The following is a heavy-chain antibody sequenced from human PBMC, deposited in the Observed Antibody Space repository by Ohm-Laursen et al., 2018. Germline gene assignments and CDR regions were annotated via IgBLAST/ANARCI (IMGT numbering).Heavy chain of an antibody. CDR2: IYYSGST. CDR1: GGSISSYY. V-gene: IGHV4-59*01. Sequence: SDTLSLTCTVSGGSISSYYWSWIRQPPGKGLEWIGYIYYSGSTNYNPSLKSRVTISVDTSKNQFSLKLSSVTAADTAVYYCARETGYYFDYWGQGTLVTVSS. D-gene: IGHD3-10*01. CDR3: ARETGYYFDY. J-gene: IGHJ4*02.